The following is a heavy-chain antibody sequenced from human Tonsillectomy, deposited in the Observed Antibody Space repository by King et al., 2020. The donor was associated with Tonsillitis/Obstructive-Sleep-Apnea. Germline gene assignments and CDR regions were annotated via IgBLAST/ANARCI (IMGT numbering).Heavy chain of an antibody. CDR2: ISAYNGHT. J-gene: IGHJ4*02. Sequence: QLVQSGAEVKKPGASVKVSCKASGYTFSNYGISWVRQAPGQGLEWMGWISAYNGHTIYAQKLQGRVTMTTDTSTSTAYMEVRSLRSDDTAVYYCARDSMSHYYDSSGYYTFDYWGQGTLVTVSS. D-gene: IGHD3-22*01. CDR3: ARDSMSHYYDSSGYYTFDY. CDR1: GYTFSNYG. V-gene: IGHV1-18*01.